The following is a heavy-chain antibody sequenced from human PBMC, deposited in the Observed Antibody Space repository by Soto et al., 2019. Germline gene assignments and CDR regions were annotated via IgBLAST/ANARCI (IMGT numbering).Heavy chain of an antibody. J-gene: IGHJ6*02. CDR1: GFTFSSYG. CDR2: IWYDGSNK. CDR3: ARDPHGSSYGMDV. V-gene: IGHV3-33*01. D-gene: IGHD3-10*01. Sequence: QVQLVESGGGVVQPGRSLRLSCAASGFTFSSYGMHWVRQAPGKGLEWVAVIWYDGSNKYYADSVKGRFTISRDNSKNTLYLQMNSLRAEDTAVYYCARDPHGSSYGMDVWGQGTTVTVSS.